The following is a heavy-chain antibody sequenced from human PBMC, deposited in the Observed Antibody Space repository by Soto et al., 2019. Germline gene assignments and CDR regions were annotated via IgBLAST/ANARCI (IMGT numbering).Heavy chain of an antibody. CDR3: ARRTRRNNRNTGPVGIWFDP. V-gene: IGHV4-34*01. Sequence: SETLSLTCAVYGGSFSGYYWSWIRQPPGKGLEWIGEINHSGSTNYNPSLKSRVTISVDTSKNQFSLKLSSVTAADTAVYYCARRTRRNNRNTGPVGIWFDPWGQGTLVTVSS. CDR1: GGSFSGYY. J-gene: IGHJ5*02. CDR2: INHSGST. D-gene: IGHD1-1*01.